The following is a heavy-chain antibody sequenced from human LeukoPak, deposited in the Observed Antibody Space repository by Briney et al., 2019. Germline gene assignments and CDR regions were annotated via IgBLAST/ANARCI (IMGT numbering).Heavy chain of an antibody. V-gene: IGHV3-30*18. Sequence: GGSLRLSCAASGFTFSSYGMHWVRQAPAKGPEWGAVISYDGSNKYYADSVKGRFTISRDNSKNTLYLQMNSLRAEDTAVYYCAKVGYNWNYFDYWGQGTLVTVSS. J-gene: IGHJ4*02. CDR2: ISYDGSNK. CDR1: GFTFSSYG. CDR3: AKVGYNWNYFDY. D-gene: IGHD1-20*01.